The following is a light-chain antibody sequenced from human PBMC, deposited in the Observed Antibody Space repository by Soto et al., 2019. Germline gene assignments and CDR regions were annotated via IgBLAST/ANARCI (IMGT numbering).Light chain of an antibody. V-gene: IGLV1-40*01. CDR3: QSYDSSLSGYVV. J-gene: IGLJ2*01. CDR2: GNS. Sequence: QLVLTQPPSVSGAPGQRVTISCTGSSSNIGAGYDVHWYQQLPGTAPKLLIYGNSNRPSGVPDRFSGSKSGTSASLAITGLQAEDEADYYCQSYDSSLSGYVVFGGGTQVTVL. CDR1: SSNIGAGYD.